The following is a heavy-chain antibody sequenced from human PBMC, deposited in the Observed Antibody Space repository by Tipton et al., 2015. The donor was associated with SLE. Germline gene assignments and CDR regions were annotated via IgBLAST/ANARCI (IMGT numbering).Heavy chain of an antibody. Sequence: SLRLSCAASGFTFSSHWMHWVRQGPGKGLAWVSRINSDGSRIKYADSVKGRFTISRDNAKNTLYLQMNSLRGEDTAVYYCGKFATSGIDPWGQGTLVTVSS. CDR3: GKFATSGIDP. CDR2: INSDGSRI. J-gene: IGHJ5*02. CDR1: GFTFSSHW. V-gene: IGHV3-74*03.